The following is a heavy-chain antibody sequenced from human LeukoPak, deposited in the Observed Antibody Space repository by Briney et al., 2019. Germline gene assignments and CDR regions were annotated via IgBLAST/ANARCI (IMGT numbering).Heavy chain of an antibody. J-gene: IGHJ4*02. CDR1: GFTSSSYG. V-gene: IGHV3-30*18. CDR2: ISYDGSNK. Sequence: GGSLRLSCAASGFTSSSYGMHWVRQAPRKGLEWVAVISYDGSNKYYADSVKGRFTISRDNSKNTLYLQMNSLRAEDTAVYYCAKAKGDYDDYWGQGTLVTVSS. CDR3: AKAKGDYDDY.